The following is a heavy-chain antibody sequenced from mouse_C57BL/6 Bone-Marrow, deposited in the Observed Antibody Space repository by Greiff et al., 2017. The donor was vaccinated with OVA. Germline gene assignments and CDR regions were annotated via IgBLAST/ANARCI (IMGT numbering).Heavy chain of an antibody. J-gene: IGHJ2*01. D-gene: IGHD1-1*01. Sequence: QVQLQQSGAELVRPGTSVKVSCKASGYAFTNYLIEWVKQRPGQGLEWIGVINPGSGGTNYNEKFKGKATLTADKSSSTAYMQLSSLTSEDSAVYFCARSRPALLNYSGRAGYWGQVATLSVSS. CDR3: ARSRPALLNYSGRAGY. V-gene: IGHV1-54*01. CDR1: GYAFTNYL. CDR2: INPGSGGT.